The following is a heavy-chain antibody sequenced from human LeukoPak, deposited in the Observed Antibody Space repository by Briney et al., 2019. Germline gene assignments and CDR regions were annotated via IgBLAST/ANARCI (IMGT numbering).Heavy chain of an antibody. D-gene: IGHD4-17*01. CDR3: TAASTVPY. Sequence: GGSLRLSCAVSGFTFSSYAMHWVRQAPGKGLEWVAVISYDGSNKYYADSVKGRFTISRDNSKNTLYLQMNSLRAEDTAVYYCTAASTVPYWGQGTRVTVSS. J-gene: IGHJ3*01. V-gene: IGHV3-30-3*01. CDR2: ISYDGSNK. CDR1: GFTFSSYA.